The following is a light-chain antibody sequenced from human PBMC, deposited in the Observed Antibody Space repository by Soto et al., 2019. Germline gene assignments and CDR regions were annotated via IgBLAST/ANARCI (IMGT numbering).Light chain of an antibody. Sequence: DIQMTQSPSSLSASVGDRVTINCRASQSISSYLNWYQQKQGNAPKLLIYAASSLQSGVPSRFSGSGSGTDFTLTISSLQPEDFATYYCQQSYSTHLTFGQGTTLDI. CDR1: QSISSY. V-gene: IGKV1-39*01. J-gene: IGKJ1*01. CDR3: QQSYSTHLT. CDR2: AAS.